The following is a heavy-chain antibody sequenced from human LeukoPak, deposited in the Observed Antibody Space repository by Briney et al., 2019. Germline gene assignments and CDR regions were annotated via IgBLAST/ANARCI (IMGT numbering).Heavy chain of an antibody. CDR1: GGSTSSSDYY. V-gene: IGHV4-39*07. Sequence: SETLSLTCTVSGGSTSSSDYYWGWIRQPPGKGLEWIGSIYYRGITYYNPSLKSRVTISVDTSKNQFSLKLSFVTAADTAVYYCARDRGSGLDYWGQGTLVTVSS. J-gene: IGHJ4*02. CDR3: ARDRGSGLDY. D-gene: IGHD3-10*01. CDR2: IYYRGIT.